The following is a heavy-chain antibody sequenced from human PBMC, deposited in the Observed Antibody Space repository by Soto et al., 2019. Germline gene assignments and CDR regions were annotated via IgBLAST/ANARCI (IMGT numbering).Heavy chain of an antibody. Sequence: GGSLRLSCAASGFTFSSYAMSWVRQAPGKGLEWVSAISGSGGSTYYADSVKGRFTISRDNSKNTLYLQMNSLRAEDTAVYYCAKNLEYYDFWSGYFDYWGQGTLVTVSS. D-gene: IGHD3-3*01. CDR3: AKNLEYYDFWSGYFDY. J-gene: IGHJ4*02. CDR1: GFTFSSYA. V-gene: IGHV3-23*01. CDR2: ISGSGGST.